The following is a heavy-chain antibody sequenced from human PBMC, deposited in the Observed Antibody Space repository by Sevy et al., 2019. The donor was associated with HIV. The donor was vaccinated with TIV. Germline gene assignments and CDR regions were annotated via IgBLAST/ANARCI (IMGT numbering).Heavy chain of an antibody. CDR2: IKQDGSEK. D-gene: IGHD3-22*01. J-gene: IGHJ4*02. CDR3: ARLKDDSSGYTFGY. Sequence: GGSLRLSCAASGFTFSRYWMSWVRQAPGKGLEWVANIKQDGSEKYYVDSVKGRFTISRDNAKNSLYLQMNSLRAEDTAVYYCARLKDDSSGYTFGYGGQGTLVTVSS. CDR1: GFTFSRYW. V-gene: IGHV3-7*03.